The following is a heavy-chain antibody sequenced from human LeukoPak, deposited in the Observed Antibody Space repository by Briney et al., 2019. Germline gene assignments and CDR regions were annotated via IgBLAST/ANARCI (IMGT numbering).Heavy chain of an antibody. CDR1: GYTFTAYY. J-gene: IGHJ6*02. D-gene: IGHD6-13*01. Sequence: ASVKVSCKASGYTFTAYYMHWVRQAPGQGLEWMGWINPNSGDTNFAQRFQGRVTMTEDTSTDTAYMELSSLRSEDTAVYYCATDRIVAAGTYYYNMDVWGQGTTVTVSS. CDR3: ATDRIVAAGTYYYNMDV. V-gene: IGHV1-2*02. CDR2: INPNSGDT.